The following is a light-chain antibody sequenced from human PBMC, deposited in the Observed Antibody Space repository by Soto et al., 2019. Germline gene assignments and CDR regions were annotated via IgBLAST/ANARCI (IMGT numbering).Light chain of an antibody. CDR3: QQSYSFPRP. Sequence: DSPMTQSPTSVSASVGDRVTITCLGSQTIRTSVHWYQQKAGKAPKLLIHVASTLRSGVQSRFSGRGSGTEFTLTISRMQPEDFETYYGQQSYSFPRPFGKGTRLEI. V-gene: IGKV1-39*01. CDR2: VAS. J-gene: IGKJ5*01. CDR1: QTIRTS.